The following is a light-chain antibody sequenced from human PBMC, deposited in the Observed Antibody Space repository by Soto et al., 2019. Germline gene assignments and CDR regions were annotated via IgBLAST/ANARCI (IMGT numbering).Light chain of an antibody. CDR1: QGFSNY. V-gene: IGKV1-27*01. J-gene: IGKJ5*01. Sequence: SHITQSPSSLXXSXXEVXXXASGASQGFSNYLAWYQQKPGKVPKLLIYAASTLQSGVPSRFSGSGSGTDFTLTISSLQPEDVATYYCQKYNSALITFGQGTRLEI. CDR2: AAS. CDR3: QKYNSALIT.